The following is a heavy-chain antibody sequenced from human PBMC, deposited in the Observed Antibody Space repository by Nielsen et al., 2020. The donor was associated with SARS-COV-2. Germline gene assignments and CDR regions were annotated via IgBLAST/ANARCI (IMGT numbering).Heavy chain of an antibody. CDR3: ARESGATTEDYLFHGLGV. D-gene: IGHD2/OR15-2a*01. V-gene: IGHV1-46*01. J-gene: IGHJ6*02. CDR1: GYTFTNHY. CDR2: INPSGGGT. Sequence: ASVKVSCKASGYTFTNHYMHWVRQAPGQGLEWMGIINPSGGGTSFAQKFQGRVTMTRDTSTNTVYMELSSLRSDDTAVYYCARESGATTEDYLFHGLGVWGQGTTVSVSS.